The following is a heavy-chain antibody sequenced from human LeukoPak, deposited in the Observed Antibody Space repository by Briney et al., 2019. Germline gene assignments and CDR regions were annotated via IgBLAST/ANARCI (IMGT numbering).Heavy chain of an antibody. J-gene: IGHJ4*02. CDR3: ARDPAYYYDSSGYYGLDY. CDR2: ISYDGSNK. Sequence: GGSLRLSCAASGFTFSSYAMHWVRQAPGKGLEWVAVISYDGSNKYYADSVKGRFTISRDNSKNTLYLQMNSPRAEDTAVYYCARDPAYYYDSSGYYGLDYWGQGTLVTVSS. D-gene: IGHD3-22*01. V-gene: IGHV3-30*04. CDR1: GFTFSSYA.